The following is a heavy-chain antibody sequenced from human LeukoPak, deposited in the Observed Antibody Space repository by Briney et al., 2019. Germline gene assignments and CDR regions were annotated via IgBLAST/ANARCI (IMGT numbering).Heavy chain of an antibody. CDR3: ARDPSGGYVPYFDY. D-gene: IGHD3-16*01. CDR2: IIPILGIT. Sequence: SVTLSCKASGGTFSSYAISWVRQAPGQGLEWMGRIIPILGITNYAQKFQGSVTITADKSTSTAYMELSSLRSDDTAVYYCARDPSGGYVPYFDYWGPGNLGSVSS. CDR1: GGTFSSYA. V-gene: IGHV1-69*04. J-gene: IGHJ4*02.